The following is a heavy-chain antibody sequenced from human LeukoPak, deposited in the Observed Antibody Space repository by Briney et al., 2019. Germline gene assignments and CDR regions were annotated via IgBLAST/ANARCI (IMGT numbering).Heavy chain of an antibody. CDR1: GFTFSSYA. V-gene: IGHV3-23*01. J-gene: IGHJ5*02. D-gene: IGHD3-10*01. Sequence: PGGSLRLSCAASGFTFSSYAMSWVRQAPGKGLEWVSAISGSGGSTYYADSVKGRFTISSDNSKNTLYLQMNSLRAEDTAVYYCAKDLWFGELLPNNWFDPWGQGTLVTVSS. CDR2: ISGSGGST. CDR3: AKDLWFGELLPNNWFDP.